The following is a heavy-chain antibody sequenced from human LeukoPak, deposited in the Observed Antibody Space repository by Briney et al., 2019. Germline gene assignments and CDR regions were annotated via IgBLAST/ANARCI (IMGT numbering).Heavy chain of an antibody. CDR2: ISANDGNT. CDR1: GYTFTSYG. V-gene: IGHV1-18*01. D-gene: IGHD3-10*01. Sequence: ASVTVSCKASGYTFTSYGISWVRQAPGQGLEWMGWISANDGNTDYPQKLQGRVTMTTDTSTSTAYMELRSLRSDDTAVYYCARESHVTREDYWGRGTLVTVSS. J-gene: IGHJ4*02. CDR3: ARESHVTREDY.